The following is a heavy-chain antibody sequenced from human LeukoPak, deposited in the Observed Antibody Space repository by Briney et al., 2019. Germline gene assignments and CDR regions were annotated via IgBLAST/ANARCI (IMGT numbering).Heavy chain of an antibody. V-gene: IGHV3-21*06. CDR1: GFTFTDYS. Sequence: GGSLRLSCAASGFTFTDYSMKWVGQAPGKGVEWVACISTVSNYTFYSDSVNGRASITRDNAKNMFYLQMSSLSADDTAVYYCARDGSGFYYYYYMDVWGRGTTVTVS. J-gene: IGHJ6*03. CDR2: ISTVSNYT. CDR3: ARDGSGFYYYYYMDV. D-gene: IGHD6-25*01.